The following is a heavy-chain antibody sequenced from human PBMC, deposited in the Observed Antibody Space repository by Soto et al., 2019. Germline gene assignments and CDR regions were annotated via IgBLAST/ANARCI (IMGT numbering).Heavy chain of an antibody. V-gene: IGHV5-51*01. CDR2: IHPGDSDT. CDR1: KYSFTRYW. J-gene: IGHJ6*02. Sequence: GESLKISCKASKYSFTRYWIGWVRQMPGKGLEWMGIIHPGDSDTRYSPSFQGQVTISADKSISTAYLQWSSLKASDTAMYYCARGTAYNILTGSRSYGMDVWGQGTTVTVSS. D-gene: IGHD3-9*01. CDR3: ARGTAYNILTGSRSYGMDV.